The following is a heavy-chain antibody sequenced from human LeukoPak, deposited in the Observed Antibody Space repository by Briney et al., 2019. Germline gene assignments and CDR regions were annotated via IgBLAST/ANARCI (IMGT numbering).Heavy chain of an antibody. CDR2: INPNSGGT. CDR3: TRAGDSSSAEALGDY. V-gene: IGHV1-2*06. J-gene: IGHJ4*02. D-gene: IGHD6-6*01. Sequence: ASVKVSCKASGYTFTGYYIHWVRQAPGQGLEWMGRINPNSGGTNYAQKFQGRVTMTRDTSISTAYMELNRLRSDDTAVYYCTRAGDSSSAEALGDYWGQGTLVTVSS. CDR1: GYTFTGYY.